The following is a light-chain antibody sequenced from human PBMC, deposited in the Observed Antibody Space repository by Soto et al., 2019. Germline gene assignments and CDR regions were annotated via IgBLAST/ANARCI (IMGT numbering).Light chain of an antibody. V-gene: IGKV3-20*01. CDR3: QQYGSTPFYT. J-gene: IGKJ2*01. CDR2: GAS. CDR1: QGLSSSY. Sequence: EIVLTQSPGTLSLSPGERATLSCRASQGLSSSYLAWYQQKQGQAPRLLIYGASTRATGIPDRFSGSGSGTAFTLTISRLEPEDFAVYYCQQYGSTPFYTFGQGTQLEI.